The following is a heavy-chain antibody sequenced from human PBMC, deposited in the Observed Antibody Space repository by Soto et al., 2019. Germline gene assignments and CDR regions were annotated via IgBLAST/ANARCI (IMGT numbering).Heavy chain of an antibody. CDR1: GYTFTSYG. Sequence: QVQLVQSGAEVKKPGASVKVSCKASGYTFTSYGISWVRQAPGQGLEWMGWISAYNGNTNYAQKFQGRGTMTSDTSSSKADMELRSLRSDDAAVYYCARRDSSGYYYCFDYWGQGTMVTVSS. CDR2: ISAYNGNT. D-gene: IGHD3-22*01. V-gene: IGHV1-18*01. CDR3: ARRDSSGYYYCFDY. J-gene: IGHJ4*02.